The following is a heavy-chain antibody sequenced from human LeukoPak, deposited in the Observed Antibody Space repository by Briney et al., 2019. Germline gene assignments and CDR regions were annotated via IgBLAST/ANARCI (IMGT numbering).Heavy chain of an antibody. Sequence: GGSLRLSCAASGFTFSSYWMSWVRQAPGKGLEWVANIKQDGSEKYVDSVKGRFTISRDNAKNSLYLQMNSLRVEDTAVYYCARAYYDFWSGYYYYYYYGMDVWGQGTTVTVSS. CDR2: IKQDGSEK. CDR1: GFTFSSYW. V-gene: IGHV3-7*04. D-gene: IGHD3-3*01. J-gene: IGHJ6*02. CDR3: ARAYYDFWSGYYYYYYYGMDV.